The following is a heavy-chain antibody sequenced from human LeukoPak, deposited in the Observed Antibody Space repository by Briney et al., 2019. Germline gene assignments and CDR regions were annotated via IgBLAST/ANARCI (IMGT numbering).Heavy chain of an antibody. CDR2: TYYRSEWYN. CDR3: ARGNIPAAGTGWFDP. V-gene: IGHV6-1*01. Sequence: SQTLSLTCALSGDSVSNDSAGWNWIRESPSRGLEWLGRTYYRSEWYNAYAVSVKSRIAISPDTSENQFSLLLNSVTPEDTAVYYCARGNIPAAGTGWFDPWGQGTLVTVSS. D-gene: IGHD6-13*01. CDR1: GDSVSNDSAG. J-gene: IGHJ5*02.